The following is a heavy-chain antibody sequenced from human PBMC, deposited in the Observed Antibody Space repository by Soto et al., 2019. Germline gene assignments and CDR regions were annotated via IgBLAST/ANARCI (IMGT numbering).Heavy chain of an antibody. D-gene: IGHD2-2*01. CDR2: ISGDATTI. Sequence: GGSLRLSCAASGFTFRDYYISWIRQAPGKGLEWISYISGDATTILYADSVKGRFTISRDNTRNSLSLQMNSLRAEDTAVYYCARCLSGSNCFSAFDIWGQGTMVTVSS. J-gene: IGHJ3*02. CDR3: ARCLSGSNCFSAFDI. V-gene: IGHV3-11*01. CDR1: GFTFRDYY.